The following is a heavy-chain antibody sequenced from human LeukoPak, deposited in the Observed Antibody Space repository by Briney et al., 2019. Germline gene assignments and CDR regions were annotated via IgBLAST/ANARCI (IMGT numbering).Heavy chain of an antibody. J-gene: IGHJ4*02. CDR3: ARYLDYGDYFYFDY. CDR1: GFTFRSYS. V-gene: IGHV3-21*01. CDR2: ISRSSSYI. D-gene: IGHD4-17*01. Sequence: GGSLRLSCAVSGFTFRSYSMNWVRQAPGKGLEWVSSISRSSSYIYYADSVKGRFTISRDNAKNSLYLQMNSLRAEDTAVYYCARYLDYGDYFYFDYWGQGTLVTVSP.